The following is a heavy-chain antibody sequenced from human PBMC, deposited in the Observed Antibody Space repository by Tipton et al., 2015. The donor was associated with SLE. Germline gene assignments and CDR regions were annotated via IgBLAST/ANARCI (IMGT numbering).Heavy chain of an antibody. CDR1: GGSFSGYY. D-gene: IGHD7-27*01. V-gene: IGHV4-34*01. CDR3: ARDGPTWGYYFYMYV. CDR2: INHSGST. J-gene: IGHJ6*03. Sequence: TLSLTCAVYGGSFSGYYWSWIRQPPGKGMEWIGEINHSGSTNYNPSLKSRVTISVDTSKNQFSLKLSSVTAADTAVYYCARDGPTWGYYFYMYVWVKGTTFTVAS.